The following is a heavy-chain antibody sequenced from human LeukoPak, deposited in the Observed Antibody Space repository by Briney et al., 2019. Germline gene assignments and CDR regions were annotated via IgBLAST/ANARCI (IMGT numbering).Heavy chain of an antibody. J-gene: IGHJ4*02. CDR1: GYTFTGYY. CDR3: ARIVVAPAAICCYFDY. V-gene: IGHV1-2*02. D-gene: IGHD2-2*01. CDR2: INPNSGGT. Sequence: ATVKVSCKASGYTFTGYYMHWVRQAPGQGLEWMGWINPNSGGTNYAQKFQGRVTMTRDTSISTAYMELSRLRSDDTAVYYCARIVVAPAAICCYFDYWGQGTLVTVSS.